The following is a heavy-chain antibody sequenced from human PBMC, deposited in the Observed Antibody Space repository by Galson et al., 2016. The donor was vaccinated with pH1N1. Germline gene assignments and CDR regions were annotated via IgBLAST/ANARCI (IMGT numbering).Heavy chain of an antibody. Sequence: SLRLSCAASGFTLSDYYMNWIRETPERGLEWLSSIGSSGNVAYADAVKGRFTISRDNAQNSLLLQMDSLRVDDTALYYCAREGGIGAAGPLDSWDQGALVIVSS. V-gene: IGHV3-11*01. D-gene: IGHD6-13*01. CDR3: AREGGIGAAGPLDS. CDR1: GFTLSDYY. J-gene: IGHJ4*02. CDR2: IGSSGNV.